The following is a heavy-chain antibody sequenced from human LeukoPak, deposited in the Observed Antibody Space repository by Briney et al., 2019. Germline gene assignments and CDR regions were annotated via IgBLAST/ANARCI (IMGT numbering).Heavy chain of an antibody. CDR2: IKSKTDGGTT. Sequence: GGSLRLSCAASGFTFPNAWMSWVRQAPGKGLEWVGLIKSKTDGGTTDYAAPVKGRFSISREDLKNTLYLQINSLKTEDTAVYYCTRQQLVFEYWGQGTLVTVSS. J-gene: IGHJ4*02. CDR3: TRQQLVFEY. CDR1: GFTFPNAW. V-gene: IGHV3-15*01. D-gene: IGHD6-13*01.